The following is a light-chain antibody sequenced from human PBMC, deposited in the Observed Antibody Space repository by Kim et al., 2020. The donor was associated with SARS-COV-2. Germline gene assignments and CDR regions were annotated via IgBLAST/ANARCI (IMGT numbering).Light chain of an antibody. J-gene: IGLJ3*02. Sequence: SSELTQDPAVSVALGQTVRITCQGDSRRIYYASWYQQRPGQTPVPVIYGKNSRPSGIPDRFSGSSSGNTASLSITGAQAEDEADYYCNSRDSSGNHWVFG. CDR1: SRRIYY. CDR2: GKN. CDR3: NSRDSSGNHWV. V-gene: IGLV3-19*01.